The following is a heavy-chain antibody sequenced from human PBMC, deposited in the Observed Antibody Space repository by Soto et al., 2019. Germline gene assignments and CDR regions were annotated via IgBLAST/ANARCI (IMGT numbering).Heavy chain of an antibody. D-gene: IGHD3-22*01. CDR1: GFTFSSYA. CDR3: ARDRHPITMNAERGNYYFDY. Sequence: GGSLRLSCAASGFTFSSYAMHWVRQAPGKGLEWVAVISYDGSNKYYADSVKGRFTISRDNSKNTLYLQMNSLRAEDTAVYYCARDRHPITMNAERGNYYFDYWGQGTLVTVSS. CDR2: ISYDGSNK. V-gene: IGHV3-30-3*01. J-gene: IGHJ4*02.